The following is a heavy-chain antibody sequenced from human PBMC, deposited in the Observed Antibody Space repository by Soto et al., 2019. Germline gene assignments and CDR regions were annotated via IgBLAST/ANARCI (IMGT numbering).Heavy chain of an antibody. V-gene: IGHV4-59*01. CDR1: GGSISSYY. Sequence: PSETLCLTCTVSGGSISSYYWSWIRQPPGKGLEWIGYIYYSGSTNYNPSLKSRVTISVDTSKNQFSLKLSSVTAADTAVYYCARDHGRYYDSWSGYYSYMDVWGKGTTVTVSS. J-gene: IGHJ6*03. D-gene: IGHD3-3*01. CDR2: IYYSGST. CDR3: ARDHGRYYDSWSGYYSYMDV.